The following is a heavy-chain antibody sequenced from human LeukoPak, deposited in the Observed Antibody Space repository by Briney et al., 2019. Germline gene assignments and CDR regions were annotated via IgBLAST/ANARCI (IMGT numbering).Heavy chain of an antibody. D-gene: IGHD3-10*01. CDR3: ARVTYGGIKGFGFDY. Sequence: PSETLSLTCTVSGGSISSGGYYWSWIRQHPGKGLEWIGYIYYSGSTYYNPSLKSRVTISVDTSKNQFSLKLSSVTAADTAVYYCARVTYGGIKGFGFDYWGQGTLVTVSS. CDR2: IYYSGST. CDR1: GGSISSGGYY. J-gene: IGHJ4*02. V-gene: IGHV4-31*03.